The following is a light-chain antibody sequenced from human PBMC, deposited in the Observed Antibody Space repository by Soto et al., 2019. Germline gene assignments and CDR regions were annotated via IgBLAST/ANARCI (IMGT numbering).Light chain of an antibody. V-gene: IGKV3-20*01. Sequence: EIVLTQSPGTLSLSPGERATLSCRASQPINSNYLAWYQQKPGQAPRLLIYGASIRATGIPDRFSGSESGTDFTLTISRLDPEDFAVFYCQHPWTFGQGTRVEIK. CDR2: GAS. J-gene: IGKJ1*01. CDR1: QPINSNY. CDR3: QHPWT.